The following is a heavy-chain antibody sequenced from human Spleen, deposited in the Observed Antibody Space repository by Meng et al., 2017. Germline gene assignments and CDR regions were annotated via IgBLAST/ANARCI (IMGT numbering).Heavy chain of an antibody. V-gene: IGHV5-51*01. CDR1: GYSFTSYW. D-gene: IGHD6-19*01. J-gene: IGHJ6*02. CDR3: ARYSSGWYHLPTSNMDV. Sequence: GESLKISCKGSGYSFTSYWIGWVRQMPGKGLEWMGIIYPGGSDTRYSPSFQGQVTISADKSISTAYLQWSSLKASDTVMYYCARYSSGWYHLPTSNMDVWGQGTTVTVSS. CDR2: IYPGGSDT.